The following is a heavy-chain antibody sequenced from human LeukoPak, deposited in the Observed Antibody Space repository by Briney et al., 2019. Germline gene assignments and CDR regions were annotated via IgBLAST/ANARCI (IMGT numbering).Heavy chain of an antibody. V-gene: IGHV3-48*03. J-gene: IGHJ4*02. CDR3: ARVGHSGTYYAT. CDR2: ISSTSTI. Sequence: GGSLRLSCAVSGFTFSSYAMHWVRQAPGKGLEWVSYISSTSTIYYADSVKGRFTISRDNAKNSLYLQMNSLRAEDTTVYYCARVGHSGTYYATWGQGTLVTVSS. CDR1: GFTFSSYA. D-gene: IGHD1-26*01.